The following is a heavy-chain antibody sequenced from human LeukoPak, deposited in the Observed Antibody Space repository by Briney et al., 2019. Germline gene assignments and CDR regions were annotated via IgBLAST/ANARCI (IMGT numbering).Heavy chain of an antibody. D-gene: IGHD3-22*01. CDR3: ARGGYYDSSGSFDP. V-gene: IGHV1-46*01. J-gene: IGHJ5*02. CDR1: GYTFARYY. Sequence: ASVKVSCKASGYTFARYYIHWVRQAPGQGREWMGIINPSGGSTRYAQKFQGRVTMTRDTSTSTVYMELSSLRSDDTAVYYCARGGYYDSSGSFDPWGQGTLVTVSS. CDR2: INPSGGST.